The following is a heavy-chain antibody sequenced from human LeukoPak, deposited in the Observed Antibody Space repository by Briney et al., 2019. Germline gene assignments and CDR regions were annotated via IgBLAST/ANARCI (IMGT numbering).Heavy chain of an antibody. Sequence: GGSLRLSCAASGFRFSDYTMTWVRQAPGTGPEWVSAIGGRGGSTYYADFLGGRFTISRDNSKDMLYLQMNSLKVEDTATYYCGKEGGAWGQGTKVTVSS. CDR1: GFRFSDYT. CDR2: IGGRGGST. D-gene: IGHD3-16*01. CDR3: GKEGGA. J-gene: IGHJ5*02. V-gene: IGHV3-23*01.